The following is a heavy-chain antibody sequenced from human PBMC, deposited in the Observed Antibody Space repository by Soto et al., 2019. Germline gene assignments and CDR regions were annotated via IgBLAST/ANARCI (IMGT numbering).Heavy chain of an antibody. J-gene: IGHJ5*02. CDR1: GGSISSGGYY. D-gene: IGHD2-2*01. CDR2: IYYSGST. V-gene: IGHV4-31*03. Sequence: SETLSLTCTVSGGSISSGGYYWSWIRQHPGKGLEWIGYIYYSGSTYYNPSLKSRVTISVDTSKNQFSLKLSSVTAADTAVYYCARGRYPLPNNWFDPWGQGTLVTVSS. CDR3: ARGRYPLPNNWFDP.